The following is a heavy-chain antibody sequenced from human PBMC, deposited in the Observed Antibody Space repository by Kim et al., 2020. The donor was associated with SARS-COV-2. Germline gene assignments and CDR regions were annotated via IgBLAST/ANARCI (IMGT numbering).Heavy chain of an antibody. D-gene: IGHD6-13*01. CDR1: GFTFSSYG. Sequence: GGSLRLSCAASGFTFSSYGMHWVRQAPGKGLEWVAVISYDGSNKYYADSVKGRFTISRDNSKNTLYLQMNSLRAEDTAVYYCAKDRWQQLVSQDYYGMDVWGQGTTVTVSS. CDR2: ISYDGSNK. CDR3: AKDRWQQLVSQDYYGMDV. V-gene: IGHV3-30*18. J-gene: IGHJ6*02.